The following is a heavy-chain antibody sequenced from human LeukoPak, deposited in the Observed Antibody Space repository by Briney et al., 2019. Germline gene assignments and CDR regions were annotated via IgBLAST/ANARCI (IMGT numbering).Heavy chain of an antibody. CDR2: ISGSGSAK. J-gene: IGHJ4*02. Sequence: GGSLRLSCVASGFPFTNYAVSWIRQAPGKGLEWVLSISGSGSAKYFADSVKGRITFSRDNSKNTLSLQLSSLRVEDTAVYYCARGRWLQSYQFDYWGQGTLVTVSS. CDR3: ARGRWLQSYQFDY. V-gene: IGHV3-23*01. D-gene: IGHD5-24*01. CDR1: GFPFTNYA.